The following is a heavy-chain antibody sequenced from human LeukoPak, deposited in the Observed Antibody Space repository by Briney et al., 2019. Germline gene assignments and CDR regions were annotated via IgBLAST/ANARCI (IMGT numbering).Heavy chain of an antibody. CDR1: GFTLSSYS. Sequence: GGSLRLSCAASGFTLSSYSMNWVRQAPGKGLEWVSYISSSSSTIYYADSVKGRFTISRDNAKNSLYLQMNSLRAEDTAVYYCARGDYYDSSGLGYWGQGTLVTVSS. CDR2: ISSSSSTI. CDR3: ARGDYYDSSGLGY. V-gene: IGHV3-48*04. J-gene: IGHJ4*02. D-gene: IGHD3-22*01.